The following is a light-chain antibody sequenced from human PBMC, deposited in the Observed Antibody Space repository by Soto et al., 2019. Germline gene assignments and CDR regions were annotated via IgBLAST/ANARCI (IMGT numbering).Light chain of an antibody. CDR2: DAS. CDR1: QGISSW. J-gene: IGKJ4*01. Sequence: DIQMTQSPSTLSASVGDRVTITCRASQGISSWLAWYQQKPGKAPKLLIYDASSLESGVPSRFSGSGSGTEFTLTISSLQPDDFAAYYCQKYNSAPRTFGGGTKVDIK. CDR3: QKYNSAPRT. V-gene: IGKV1-5*01.